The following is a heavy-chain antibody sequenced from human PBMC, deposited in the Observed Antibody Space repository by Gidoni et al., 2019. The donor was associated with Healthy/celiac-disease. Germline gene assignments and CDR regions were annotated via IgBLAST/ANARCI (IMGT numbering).Heavy chain of an antibody. V-gene: IGHV3-30*18. Sequence: QVQLVESGGGVGQPGRSRRLSGPAVGCTFSSYGMHWVRKAPGKGLEGVAVISYDGSNKYYADSVKGRFTISRDNSKNTLYLQMNSLRAEDTAVYYCAKVLTEGCFDYWGQGTLVTVSS. CDR1: GCTFSSYG. CDR2: ISYDGSNK. CDR3: AKVLTEGCFDY. J-gene: IGHJ4*02. D-gene: IGHD6-19*01.